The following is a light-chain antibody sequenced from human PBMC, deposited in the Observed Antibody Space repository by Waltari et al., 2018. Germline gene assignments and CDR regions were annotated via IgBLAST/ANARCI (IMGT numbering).Light chain of an antibody. CDR2: DAS. CDR3: QQYGSSPLT. J-gene: IGKJ4*01. CDR1: HTVSSNY. V-gene: IGKV3D-20*01. Sequence: EIVLTQSPATLSLSPGDSATLSCGASHTVSSNYLARYQQKPGLAPRLLISDASIRATGIPDRFSGSGSGTDFTLTISRLQPEDFAVYFCQQYGSSPLTFGGGTKVEMK.